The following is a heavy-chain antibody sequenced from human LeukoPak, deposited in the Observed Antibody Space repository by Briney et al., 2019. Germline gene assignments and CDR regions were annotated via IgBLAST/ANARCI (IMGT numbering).Heavy chain of an antibody. CDR2: INPSSGAT. J-gene: IGHJ4*02. D-gene: IGHD3-22*01. CDR3: AKDQNYFDSTAYYGIDC. CDR1: GYSFSAYY. Sequence: GSVKVSCKASGYSFSAYYIHWVRQAPGQGLEWMGWINPSSGATNYAQKFHDTVTMTRDTSTSTVYMELTRLRSDDTGVYYCAKDQNYFDSTAYYGIDCWGQGTRVTLSP. V-gene: IGHV1-2*02.